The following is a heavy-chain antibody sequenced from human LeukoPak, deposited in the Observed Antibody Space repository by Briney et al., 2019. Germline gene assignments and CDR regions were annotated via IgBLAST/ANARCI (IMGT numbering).Heavy chain of an antibody. D-gene: IGHD7-27*01. CDR3: AIDPNWGTHS. CDR1: GFTFSSYT. J-gene: IGHJ4*02. Sequence: GGSLRLSCAASGFTFSSYTMYWVRHPPGKRLEWVSIIGNNGGGIHYADSVKGRFTISRDNFKNALYLQMNSLRVEDTAVYYCAIDPNWGTHSWGQGVLVTVSS. V-gene: IGHV3-23*01. CDR2: IGNNGGGI.